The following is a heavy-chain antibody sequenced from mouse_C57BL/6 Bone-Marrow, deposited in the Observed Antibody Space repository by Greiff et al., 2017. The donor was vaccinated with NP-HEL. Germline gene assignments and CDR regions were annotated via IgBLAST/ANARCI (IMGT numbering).Heavy chain of an antibody. J-gene: IGHJ2*01. CDR3: TRPWVFDY. Sequence: VKLMESGAELVRPGASVTLSCKASGYTFTDYEMHWVKQTPVHGLEWIGAIDPETGGTAYNQKFKGKAILTADKSSSTAYMELRSLTSEDSAVYYCTRPWVFDYWGQGTTLTVSS. CDR1: GYTFTDYE. CDR2: IDPETGGT. D-gene: IGHD4-1*01. V-gene: IGHV1-15*01.